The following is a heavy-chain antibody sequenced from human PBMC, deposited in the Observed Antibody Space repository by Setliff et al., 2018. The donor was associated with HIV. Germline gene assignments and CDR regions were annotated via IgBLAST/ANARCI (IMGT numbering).Heavy chain of an antibody. CDR1: GGSISSYY. D-gene: IGHD1-1*01. Sequence: SETLSLTCTVSGGSISSYYWSWIRQPPGKGLEWIGYIFYSGSTNYNPSLKSRVTISVDTSKNQFSLRLNSVTAADTAIYYCASAGSGTRAPPRYWGQGTLVTVSS. CDR2: IFYSGST. CDR3: ASAGSGTRAPPRY. V-gene: IGHV4-59*01. J-gene: IGHJ4*02.